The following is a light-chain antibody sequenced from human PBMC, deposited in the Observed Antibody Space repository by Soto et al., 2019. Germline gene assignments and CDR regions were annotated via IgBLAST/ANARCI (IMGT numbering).Light chain of an antibody. CDR1: QSVSSN. CDR3: QQYNNCLTT. J-gene: IGKJ1*01. CDR2: GAS. Sequence: EIVMTQSPSTLSVSQGARATLSCRASQSVSSNLAWYQQKPGQAPRLLIYGASTRATGIPARFSGSGSGTEFTLTISSLQSEDFAVYYCQQYNNCLTTFGRGTKVDIK. V-gene: IGKV3-15*01.